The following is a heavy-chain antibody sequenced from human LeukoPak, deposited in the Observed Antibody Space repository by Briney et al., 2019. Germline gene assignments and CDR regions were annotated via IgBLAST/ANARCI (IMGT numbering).Heavy chain of an antibody. CDR2: IYAGDSDT. CDR1: GYSFATYW. Sequence: GESLDISCKASGYSFATYWIAWVRQMPGKGLEWMGIIYAGDSDTRYSPSFQGQVTISVDKSISTAYLQWSSLKASDTAMYYCARLGDLQLTSMAPRGYFNYWGQGTLVTVSS. V-gene: IGHV5-51*01. CDR3: ARLGDLQLTSMAPRGYFNY. D-gene: IGHD5-18*01. J-gene: IGHJ4*03.